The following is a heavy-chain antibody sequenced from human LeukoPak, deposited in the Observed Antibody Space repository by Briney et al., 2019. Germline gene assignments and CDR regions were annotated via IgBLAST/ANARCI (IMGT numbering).Heavy chain of an antibody. J-gene: IGHJ2*01. D-gene: IGHD6-13*01. Sequence: PGGSLRLSCAASGFTFSSHWMSWVRLAPGKGLEWVANIKQDGSEKYYVDSVKGRFTISRDNAKNSLYLQLSTLRAEDTAIYYCARLAYSSTWYWYFGLWGRGTLVTVSS. CDR3: ARLAYSSTWYWYFGL. CDR1: GFTFSSHW. V-gene: IGHV3-7*03. CDR2: IKQDGSEK.